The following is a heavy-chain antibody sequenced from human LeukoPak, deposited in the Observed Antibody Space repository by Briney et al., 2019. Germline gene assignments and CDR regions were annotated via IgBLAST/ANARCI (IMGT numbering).Heavy chain of an antibody. J-gene: IGHJ2*01. CDR1: GFTFNSHA. CDR2: VTADGTNT. V-gene: IGHV3-23*01. D-gene: IGHD1-26*01. Sequence: GGSLRLSCAAYGFTFNSHAMSWVRQIPGKGLEWVSSVTADGTNTHFADSVKGRFTISRDSSKNTLFLHMNTLRAEDTAIYYCAKDRTVGASYWYFDLWGRGTLVTVSS. CDR3: AKDRTVGASYWYFDL.